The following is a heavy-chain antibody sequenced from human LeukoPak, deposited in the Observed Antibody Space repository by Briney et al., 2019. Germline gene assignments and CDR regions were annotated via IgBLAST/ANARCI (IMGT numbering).Heavy chain of an antibody. J-gene: IGHJ3*02. Sequence: GESLKISCKGSGYSFTSYWIGWVRQMPGKGLECMGIIYPGDSDTRYSPSFQGQVTISADKSINTAYLQWSSLKASDTAMYYCARDQPYYSSSTWGDAFDIWGQGTMVTVSS. V-gene: IGHV5-51*01. CDR3: ARDQPYYSSSTWGDAFDI. CDR1: GYSFTSYW. D-gene: IGHD6-13*01. CDR2: IYPGDSDT.